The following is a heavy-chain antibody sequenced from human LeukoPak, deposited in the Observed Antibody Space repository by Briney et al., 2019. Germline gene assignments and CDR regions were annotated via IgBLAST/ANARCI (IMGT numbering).Heavy chain of an antibody. CDR1: GGSISSYY. J-gene: IGHJ6*02. CDR3: ARQGYYYDSSGYPPGYYYGMDV. D-gene: IGHD3-22*01. Sequence: SETLSLTCTVSGGSISSYYWSWIRQPPGKGLEWIGYIYYSGSTNYNPSLKSRVTISVDTSKNQFSLKLSSVTAADTAVYYCARQGYYYDSSGYPPGYYYGMDVWGQATTVTVSS. V-gene: IGHV4-59*08. CDR2: IYYSGST.